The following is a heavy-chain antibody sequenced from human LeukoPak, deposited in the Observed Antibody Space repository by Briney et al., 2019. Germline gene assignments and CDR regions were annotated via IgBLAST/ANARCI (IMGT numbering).Heavy chain of an antibody. CDR3: ARDRAGAQSWVALDP. CDR2: IYGDGTT. D-gene: IGHD3-10*01. Sequence: GGSLRLSCATSGFTVSNDYMAWVRQAPGRGLEWVSLIYGDGTTFYTDSVKGRFTISRDNFKNTLYLQMSSLRPEDTALYYCARDRAGAQSWVALDPWGQGTLVTVSS. J-gene: IGHJ5*02. CDR1: GFTVSNDY. V-gene: IGHV3-66*02.